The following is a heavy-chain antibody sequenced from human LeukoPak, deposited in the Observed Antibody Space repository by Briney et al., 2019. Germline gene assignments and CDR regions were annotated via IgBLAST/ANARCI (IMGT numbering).Heavy chain of an antibody. CDR2: INHSGST. CDR3: VYYDYVWGSYRHDY. J-gene: IGHJ4*02. Sequence: SETLSLTCAVYGGSFSGYYWSWIRQPPGKGLEWIGEINHSGSTNYNPSLKSRVTISVDTSKNQFSLKLSSVTAADTAVYYCVYYDYVWGSYRHDYWGQGTLVTVSS. V-gene: IGHV4-34*01. CDR1: GGSFSGYY. D-gene: IGHD3-16*02.